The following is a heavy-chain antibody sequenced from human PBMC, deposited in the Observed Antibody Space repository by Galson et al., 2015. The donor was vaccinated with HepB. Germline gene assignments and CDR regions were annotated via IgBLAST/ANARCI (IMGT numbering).Heavy chain of an antibody. J-gene: IGHJ6*03. D-gene: IGHD5-12*01. Sequence: SVKVSCKASGYTFTSYYMHWVRQAPGQGLEWMGIINPSGGSTSYAQKFQGRVTMTRDTSTSTVYMELSSLRSEDTAVYYCAREDSGYADNYYYYYMDVWGKGTTVTVSS. CDR1: GYTFTSYY. CDR2: INPSGGST. V-gene: IGHV1-46*01. CDR3: AREDSGYADNYYYYYMDV.